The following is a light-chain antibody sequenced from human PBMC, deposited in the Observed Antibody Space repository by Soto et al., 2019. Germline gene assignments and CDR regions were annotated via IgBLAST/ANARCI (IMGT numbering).Light chain of an antibody. V-gene: IGLV2-8*01. CDR1: SSDIGGYNY. Sequence: QSALTQPPSASGSPGQSVTISCTGTSSDIGGYNYVSWYQQHPGKAPKLMIYAVSKRPSGVPDRFSGSKSGNTASLTVSGLQAEDEADYYCSSYAGNNNLVFGGGTKLTVL. CDR2: AVS. CDR3: SSYAGNNNLV. J-gene: IGLJ2*01.